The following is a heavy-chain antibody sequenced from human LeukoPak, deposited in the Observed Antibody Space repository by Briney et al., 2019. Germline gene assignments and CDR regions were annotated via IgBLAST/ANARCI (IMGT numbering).Heavy chain of an antibody. Sequence: SETLSLTCAVYGGSFSGYYWSWIRQPPGKGLEWIGEINHSGSTNYNPSLKSRVTISVDTSKNQFSLKLSSVTAADTAVYYCAKIAGGNFGVFDYWGQGALVTVSS. V-gene: IGHV4-34*01. CDR3: AKIAGGNFGVFDY. CDR2: INHSGST. D-gene: IGHD4-23*01. J-gene: IGHJ4*02. CDR1: GGSFSGYY.